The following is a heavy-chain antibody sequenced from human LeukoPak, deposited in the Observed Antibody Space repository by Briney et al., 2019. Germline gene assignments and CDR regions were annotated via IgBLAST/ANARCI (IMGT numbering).Heavy chain of an antibody. Sequence: LRLSCAASGFTVSSNYMSWIRQHPGKGLEWIGDIYYSGSTSYNPSLKSRVTISVDTSKNQFSLKMTSVTAADTAVYYCARDGDSEFFQHWGQGTLVTVSS. D-gene: IGHD2/OR15-2a*01. V-gene: IGHV4-31*02. CDR1: GFTVSSNY. CDR3: ARDGDSEFFQH. J-gene: IGHJ1*01. CDR2: IYYSGST.